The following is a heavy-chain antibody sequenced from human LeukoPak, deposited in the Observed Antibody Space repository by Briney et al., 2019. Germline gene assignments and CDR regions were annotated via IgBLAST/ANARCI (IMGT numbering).Heavy chain of an antibody. D-gene: IGHD1-26*01. CDR1: GDSISSSSSC. J-gene: IGHJ4*02. CDR2: IYYSGST. V-gene: IGHV4-39*01. CDR3: AKSGGYGLIDY. Sequence: SETLSLTCTVSGDSISSSSSCWGWIRQPPGKGLEWIGNIYYSGSTYYNESLESRVTISIDTSKNQFSLKLNSVTAADTAMYYCAKSGGYGLIDYWGQGTLVTVSS.